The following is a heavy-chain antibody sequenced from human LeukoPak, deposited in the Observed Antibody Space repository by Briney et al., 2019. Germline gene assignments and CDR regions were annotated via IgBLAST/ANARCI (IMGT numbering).Heavy chain of an antibody. D-gene: IGHD6-19*01. V-gene: IGHV3-30*02. CDR2: IRYDGSIK. CDR3: AKPTPGTPVAVGFDY. J-gene: IGHJ4*02. CDR1: GFSFSSYG. Sequence: GGSLRLSCAASGFSFSSYGMYWVRQAPGKGLEGVAYIRYDGSIKYYADSVKGRFTISRDNSKNTLYLEMNSLRVEDTAVYHCAKPTPGTPVAVGFDYWGQGTLVTVSS.